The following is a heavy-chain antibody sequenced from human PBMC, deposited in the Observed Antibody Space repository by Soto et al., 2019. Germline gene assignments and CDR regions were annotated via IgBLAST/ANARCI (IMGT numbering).Heavy chain of an antibody. CDR1: GFTFSSYA. Sequence: GGSLRLSCAASGFTFSSYAMSWVRQAPGKGLEWVSLISATGGGTYYADSVKGRFTISRDNSHNTLYLQVHSLTAEDTAVYYCAKDRRAGGNSAFYFDFWGQGAQVTVSS. J-gene: IGHJ4*02. CDR3: AKDRRAGGNSAFYFDF. CDR2: ISATGGGT. V-gene: IGHV3-23*01. D-gene: IGHD3-16*01.